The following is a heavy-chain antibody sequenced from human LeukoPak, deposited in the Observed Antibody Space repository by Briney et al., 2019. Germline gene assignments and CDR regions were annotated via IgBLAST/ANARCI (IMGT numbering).Heavy chain of an antibody. CDR3: VKDLRSDFMGVLSRYLSY. CDR2: ISRNGGST. CDR1: GFTFSSYA. D-gene: IGHD2/OR15-2a*01. J-gene: IGHJ4*02. Sequence: RAGGSLRLSCSASGFTFSSYAMHWVRQAPGKGLEYVAAISRNGGSTYYADSVKGRFTISRDNSKNTLYLQMSSLRAEDTAVYLCVKDLRSDFMGVLSRYLSYWGQGTLVTVSS. V-gene: IGHV3-64D*09.